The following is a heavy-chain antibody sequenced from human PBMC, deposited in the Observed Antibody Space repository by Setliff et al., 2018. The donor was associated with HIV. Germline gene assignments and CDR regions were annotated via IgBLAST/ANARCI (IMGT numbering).Heavy chain of an antibody. J-gene: IGHJ6*03. Sequence: SETLSLTCTVSGDSISSGNYYWGWIRQSPGKGLEWIGSISYSGSTYYNPSFKSRITMSVDTSTNQFSLTLSSLTAADTAVYYCARDVHWSGPYYYSYYYMDVWGTGTTVTVSS. CDR2: ISYSGST. CDR1: GDSISSGNYY. D-gene: IGHD3-3*01. CDR3: ARDVHWSGPYYYSYYYMDV. V-gene: IGHV4-39*02.